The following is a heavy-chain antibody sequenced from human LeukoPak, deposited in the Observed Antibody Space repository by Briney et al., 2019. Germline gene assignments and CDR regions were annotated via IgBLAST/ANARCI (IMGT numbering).Heavy chain of an antibody. J-gene: IGHJ4*02. V-gene: IGHV3-30*03. CDR2: ISYDGSNK. D-gene: IGHD6-19*01. Sequence: TGGSLRLSCAASGFTFSSYGMHWVRQAPGKGLEWVAVISYDGSNKYYADSVKGRFTISRGNSKNTLYLQMNSLRAEDTAVYYCARDLGSSGFFDYWGQGTLVTVSP. CDR3: ARDLGSSGFFDY. CDR1: GFTFSSYG.